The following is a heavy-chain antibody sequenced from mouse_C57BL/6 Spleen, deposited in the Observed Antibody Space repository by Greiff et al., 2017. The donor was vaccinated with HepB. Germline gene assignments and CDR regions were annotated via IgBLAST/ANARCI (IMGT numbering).Heavy chain of an antibody. J-gene: IGHJ4*01. CDR1: GYTFTNYW. D-gene: IGHD2-1*01. Sequence: QVQLQQSGAELVRPGTSVKMSCKASGYTFTNYWIGWAKQRPGHGLEWIGDIYPGGGYTNYNEKFKGKATLTADKSSSTAYMQCRSLTSGDSAIYYCAVYYGNYVGAMDYWGQGTAVTVSS. V-gene: IGHV1-63*01. CDR3: AVYYGNYVGAMDY. CDR2: IYPGGGYT.